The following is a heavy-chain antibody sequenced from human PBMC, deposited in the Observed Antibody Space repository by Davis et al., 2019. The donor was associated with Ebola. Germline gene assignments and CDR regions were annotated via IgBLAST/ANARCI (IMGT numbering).Heavy chain of an antibody. CDR2: IYYSGST. CDR3: AKGIVVVVAANYYGMDV. D-gene: IGHD2-15*01. CDR1: GGSFSSYY. V-gene: IGHV4-59*08. J-gene: IGHJ6*02. Sequence: SETLSLTCAVYGGSFSSYYWSWIRQSPGKGLEWIGYIYYSGSTNYNPSLKSRVTISVDTSKNQFSLKLSSVTAADTAVYYCAKGIVVVVAANYYGMDVWGQGTTVTVSS.